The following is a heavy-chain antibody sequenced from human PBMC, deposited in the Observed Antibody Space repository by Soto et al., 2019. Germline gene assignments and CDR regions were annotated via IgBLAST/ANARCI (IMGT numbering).Heavy chain of an antibody. D-gene: IGHD6-19*01. CDR3: ARELGLIAVAGFDY. CDR1: GFMFDSYG. V-gene: IGHV3-33*01. CDR2: ILYDGSEK. Sequence: QVQLVESGGGVVQPGRSLRLSCVASGFMFDSYGMHWVRQAPGKGLEWVAIILYDGSEKYHADSVKGRFTISRDNSKNTLYLQMNSLRAENTAMYYFARELGLIAVAGFDYCGQGTLVTVYS. J-gene: IGHJ4*02.